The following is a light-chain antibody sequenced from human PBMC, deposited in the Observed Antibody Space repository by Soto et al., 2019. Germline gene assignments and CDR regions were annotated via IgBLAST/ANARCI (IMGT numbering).Light chain of an antibody. V-gene: IGLV2-11*01. J-gene: IGLJ1*01. CDR3: CSYAGSYTYV. Sequence: QSDLTQPRSVSGSPGQSVTISCTGTSSDVGAYNYVSWYQQHPGKAPKLVIYDVNRRPSGVPDRFSGSKSGNTASLTISGLQAEDEADYYCCSYAGSYTYVFGAGTKVTVL. CDR1: SSDVGAYNY. CDR2: DVN.